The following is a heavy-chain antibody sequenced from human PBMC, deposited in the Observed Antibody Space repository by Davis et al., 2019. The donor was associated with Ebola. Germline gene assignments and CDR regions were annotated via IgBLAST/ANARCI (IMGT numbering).Heavy chain of an antibody. Sequence: GESLKISCKGSGYSFTSYWISWVRQMPGKGLEWMGRIDPSDSYTNYSPSFQGHVTISADKSISTAYLQWSSLKASDTAMYYCARHRIPEGVAAADLGWFDPWGQGTLVTVSS. CDR2: IDPSDSYT. CDR1: GYSFTSYW. D-gene: IGHD6-13*01. V-gene: IGHV5-10-1*01. J-gene: IGHJ5*02. CDR3: ARHRIPEGVAAADLGWFDP.